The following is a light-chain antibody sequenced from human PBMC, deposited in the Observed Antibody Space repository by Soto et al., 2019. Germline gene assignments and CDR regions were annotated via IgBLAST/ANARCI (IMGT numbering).Light chain of an antibody. V-gene: IGKV1-33*01. Sequence: DIQMTKSPSSLSASVGDRVTITCQASQDISNYLNWYQQKPGKAPKLLIYDASNLETGVPSRFSGSGSGTDFTFTISSLQPEDIATYYCQQYHNLLLTFGGGTKVEIK. CDR1: QDISNY. CDR2: DAS. CDR3: QQYHNLLLT. J-gene: IGKJ4*01.